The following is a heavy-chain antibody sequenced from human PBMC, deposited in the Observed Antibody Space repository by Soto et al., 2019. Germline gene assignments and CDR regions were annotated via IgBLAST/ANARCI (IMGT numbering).Heavy chain of an antibody. CDR2: IYYSGST. Sequence: PSETLSLTCTVSGGSLSSYYWSWIRQPPGKGLEWIGYIYYSGSTNYNPSLKSRVTISVDTSKNQFSLKLSSVTAADTAVYYCARDLAGTGDYYYYYGMDVWGQGTTVTVSS. J-gene: IGHJ6*02. D-gene: IGHD6-19*01. CDR3: ARDLAGTGDYYYYYGMDV. CDR1: GGSLSSYY. V-gene: IGHV4-59*01.